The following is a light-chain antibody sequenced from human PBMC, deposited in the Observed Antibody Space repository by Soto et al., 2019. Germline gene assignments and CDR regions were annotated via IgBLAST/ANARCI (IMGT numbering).Light chain of an antibody. V-gene: IGKV3-11*01. CDR2: DAS. Sequence: EIVMTPSPATLSVSPGERATLSCRASQSVSNNYLAWYQQKPGQAPRLLIYDASYRAAGIPARFSGSGSGTDFTLTISGLEPEDVAVYYCQQRRNWLLTFGGGTKVDIK. J-gene: IGKJ4*01. CDR3: QQRRNWLLT. CDR1: QSVSNNY.